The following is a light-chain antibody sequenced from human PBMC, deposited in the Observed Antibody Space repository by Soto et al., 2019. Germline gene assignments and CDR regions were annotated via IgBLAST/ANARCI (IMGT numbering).Light chain of an antibody. Sequence: QSVLTQPPTVSGAPGQTVTISCTGGSSNLGARYDVHWYQQVPGQAPKLLIFGSSDRASGVPDRVSGSKSGTSASLAITGLQADDEATYFCQSYDKSLSGSVFGGGTKLTVL. CDR3: QSYDKSLSGSV. CDR1: SSNLGARYD. V-gene: IGLV1-40*01. CDR2: GSS. J-gene: IGLJ3*02.